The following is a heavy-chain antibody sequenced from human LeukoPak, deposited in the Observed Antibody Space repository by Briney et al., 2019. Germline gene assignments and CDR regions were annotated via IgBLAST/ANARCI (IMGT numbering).Heavy chain of an antibody. CDR2: ISGSGGST. J-gene: IGHJ4*02. CDR1: GFTFSSYA. D-gene: IGHD6-13*01. V-gene: IGHV3-23*01. Sequence: QPGGSLLLSCADSGFTFSSYAMSWVRHAPGKGLEWVSAISGSGGSTYSAVSVQSRFTISSDNTKSTQYLHMHRLRAEDTAVYCCAKDQYNSNWYGSSAGFWGQGTLVTVSS. CDR3: AKDQYNSNWYGSSAGF.